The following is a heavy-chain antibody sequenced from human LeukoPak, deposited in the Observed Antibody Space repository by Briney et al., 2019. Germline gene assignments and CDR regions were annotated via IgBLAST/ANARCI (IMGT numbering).Heavy chain of an antibody. J-gene: IGHJ4*02. D-gene: IGHD5-12*01. CDR1: GDSITSRSW. CDR2: IYRGGNT. CDR3: ARDKGGSGGH. Sequence: PSGTLSLTCAVSGDSITSRSWWSWVRQSPGKGLEWIGDIYRGGNTNYNPSLKSRLTISLDKSKNQIFLRLTSVTAADSAVYYCARDKGGSGGHWGPGTLVTVSS. V-gene: IGHV4-4*02.